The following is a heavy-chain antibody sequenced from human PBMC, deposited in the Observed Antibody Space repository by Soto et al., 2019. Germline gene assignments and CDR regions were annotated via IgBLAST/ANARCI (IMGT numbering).Heavy chain of an antibody. D-gene: IGHD6-13*01. V-gene: IGHV3-48*02. CDR2: ISSSSSTI. J-gene: IGHJ6*02. CDR1: GFTFSSYS. CDR3: ARNPTQQLDDYYYYYGMDV. Sequence: GGSLRLSCAASGFTFSSYSMNWVRQAPGKGLEWVSYISSSSSTIYYADSVKGRFTISRDNAKNSLYLQMNSLRDEDTAVYYCARNPTQQLDDYYYYYGMDVWGQGTTVTVSS.